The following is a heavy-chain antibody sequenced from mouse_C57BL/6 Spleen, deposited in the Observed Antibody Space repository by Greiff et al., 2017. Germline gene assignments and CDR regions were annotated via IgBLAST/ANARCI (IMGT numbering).Heavy chain of an antibody. CDR1: GFTFSDYG. J-gene: IGHJ2*01. CDR3: ARGPYYGSSYFDY. CDR2: ISSGSSTI. Sequence: EVKLVESGGGLVKPGGSLKLSCAASGFTFSDYGMHWVRQAPEKGLEWVAYISSGSSTIYYADTVKGRFTISRDNAKNTLYLQMTSLRSEDTAMYYCARGPYYGSSYFDYWGQGTTLTVSA. D-gene: IGHD1-1*01. V-gene: IGHV5-17*01.